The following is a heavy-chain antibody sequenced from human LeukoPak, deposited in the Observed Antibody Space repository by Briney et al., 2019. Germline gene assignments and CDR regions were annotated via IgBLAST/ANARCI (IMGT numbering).Heavy chain of an antibody. CDR1: GGSTSSYY. V-gene: IGHV4-4*07. CDR3: ARGNNNNVLDS. CDR2: ISTSGST. D-gene: IGHD2-8*01. J-gene: IGHJ5*01. Sequence: SETLSPTCTVSGGSTSSYYWNWIRQPAEKGVEWIGRISTSGSTNSNPSLKSRLTMSLDPSKNQFSLKLSSVTAADTGVYYCARGNNNNVLDSWGQGTLLSVSS.